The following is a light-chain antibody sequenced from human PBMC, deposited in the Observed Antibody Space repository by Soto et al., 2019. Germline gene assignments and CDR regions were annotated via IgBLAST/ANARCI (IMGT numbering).Light chain of an antibody. V-gene: IGKV3-20*01. Sequence: EIVLTQSPGTLSLSPGERATLSCRASQSVSSIYFAWYQQKPGQAPRLLIYGASSRATGIPDRFSGSGSGTDFTLTISRLEPEDFAVYYCQQFVTSPPSTFGQGTRLEIK. J-gene: IGKJ5*01. CDR1: QSVSSIY. CDR2: GAS. CDR3: QQFVTSPPST.